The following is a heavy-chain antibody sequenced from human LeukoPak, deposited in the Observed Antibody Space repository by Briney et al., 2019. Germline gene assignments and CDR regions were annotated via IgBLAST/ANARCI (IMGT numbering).Heavy chain of an antibody. CDR2: IKQDESKT. D-gene: IGHD2-2*01. CDR3: VREATSDCSYNTCYWAFDR. CDR1: GVTTSNYW. J-gene: IGHJ5*02. Sequence: GGSLRLSCAASGVTTSNYWMSWVRQAPGEGLEWVASIKQDESKTYYVDSVKGLFTISRDNAKNSLYLKMNSLRAEDTSVYYCVREATSDCSYNTCYWAFDRWREGTLVTDSP. V-gene: IGHV3-7*01.